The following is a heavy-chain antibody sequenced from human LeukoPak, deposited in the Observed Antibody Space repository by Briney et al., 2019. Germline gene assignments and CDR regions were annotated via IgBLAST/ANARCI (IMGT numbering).Heavy chain of an antibody. Sequence: ASVKVSCKASGYTFTSYYMHWVRQAPGQGLEWMGIINPSGGSTGYAQKFQGRVTMTRDTSTSTVYMELSSLRSEDTAVYYCAREKNGEYSYGYGDYWGQGTLVTVSS. V-gene: IGHV1-46*01. CDR3: AREKNGEYSYGYGDY. J-gene: IGHJ4*02. CDR2: INPSGGST. D-gene: IGHD5-18*01. CDR1: GYTFTSYY.